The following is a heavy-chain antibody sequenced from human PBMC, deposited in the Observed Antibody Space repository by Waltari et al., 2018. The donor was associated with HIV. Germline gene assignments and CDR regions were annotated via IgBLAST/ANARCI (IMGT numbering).Heavy chain of an antibody. J-gene: IGHJ4*02. V-gene: IGHV5-10-1*01. CDR3: ARLFVDYYGSGLSPNFDY. CDR2: VDPSDRYT. Sequence: EVQLVQSGAEVKKPGESLRISCKGSGYSFTSYWISWVRPMPGKGLEWMGRVDPSDRYTTYGPSFQGHVTISADKSISTAYLQWGSLKASDTAMYYCARLFVDYYGSGLSPNFDYWGQGTLVTVSS. CDR1: GYSFTSYW. D-gene: IGHD3-10*01.